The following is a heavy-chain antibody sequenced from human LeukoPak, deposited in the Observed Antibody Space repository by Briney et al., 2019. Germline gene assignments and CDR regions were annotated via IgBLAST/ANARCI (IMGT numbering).Heavy chain of an antibody. J-gene: IGHJ4*02. D-gene: IGHD6-13*01. Sequence: GGSLRLSCAASGFTFSSYSMNWVRQAPGKGLEWVSSISSSSSYIYYADSVKGRFTISRDNAKNSLYLQMNGLRAEDTAVYYCARTIGIAAAGFDYWGQGTLVTVSS. V-gene: IGHV3-21*01. CDR3: ARTIGIAAAGFDY. CDR1: GFTFSSYS. CDR2: ISSSSSYI.